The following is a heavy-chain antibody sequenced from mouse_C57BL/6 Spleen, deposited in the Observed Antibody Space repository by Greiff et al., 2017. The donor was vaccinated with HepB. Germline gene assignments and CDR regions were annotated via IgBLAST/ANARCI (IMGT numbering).Heavy chain of an antibody. CDR2: IYPGGGYT. CDR3: ARCDSYYGYFDY. D-gene: IGHD2-3*01. Sequence: VQLQQSGAELVRPGTSVKMSCKASGYTFTNYWIGWVKQRPGHGLEWIGDIYPGGGYTNYNEKFKGKATLTADKSSSTAYMQFSSLTSEDSAIYYCARCDSYYGYFDYWGQGTTLTVSS. J-gene: IGHJ2*01. V-gene: IGHV1-63*01. CDR1: GYTFTNYW.